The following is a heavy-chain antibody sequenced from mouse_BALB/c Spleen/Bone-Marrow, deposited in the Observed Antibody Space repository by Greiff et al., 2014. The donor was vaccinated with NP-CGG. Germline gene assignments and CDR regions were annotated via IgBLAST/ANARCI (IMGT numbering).Heavy chain of an antibody. Sequence: VMLVESGAGRVKPGASVKLSCKASGYTFTEYIIHWVKQRSGQGLEWIGWFYPGSGSIKYNEKFKDKATLTADKSSSTVYMELSRLTSEDSAVYFCARHESYGNYLYFDVWGAGTTVTVSS. D-gene: IGHD2-10*02. CDR2: FYPGSGSI. J-gene: IGHJ1*01. V-gene: IGHV1-62-2*01. CDR3: ARHESYGNYLYFDV. CDR1: GYTFTEYI.